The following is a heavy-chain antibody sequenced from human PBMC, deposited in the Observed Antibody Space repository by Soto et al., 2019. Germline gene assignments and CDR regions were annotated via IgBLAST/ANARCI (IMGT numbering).Heavy chain of an antibody. CDR2: ISGSGANT. D-gene: IGHD5-12*01. CDR1: GFTFSMYG. J-gene: IGHJ6*02. CDR3: AKQATHFYYYDMDV. V-gene: IGHV3-23*01. Sequence: EVQLLESGGGLVQPGGSLRLSCAASGFTFSMYGMSWVRQAPGKGLEWVSGISGSGANTYYAESVKGRFTVSRDSSKRTLYLHMNGLRGEDTAVYYCAKQATHFYYYDMDVWGQGTTVTVSS.